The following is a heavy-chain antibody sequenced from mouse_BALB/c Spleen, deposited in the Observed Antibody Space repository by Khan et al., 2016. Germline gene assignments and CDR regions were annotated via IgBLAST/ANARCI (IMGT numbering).Heavy chain of an antibody. CDR1: GYTFTNFG. J-gene: IGHJ3*01. CDR3: ARGGANWDLWFAY. CDR2: INTNTGEP. V-gene: IGHV9-3*02. D-gene: IGHD4-1*01. Sequence: QIQLVQSGPELKKPGETVKISCKASGYTFTNFGMNWVKQAPGKGLKWMGWINTNTGEPTYTEEFKGRFAFSLETSASTAYLQINNLKNEDTAKCVCARGGANWDLWFAYWGQWTLVTVSA.